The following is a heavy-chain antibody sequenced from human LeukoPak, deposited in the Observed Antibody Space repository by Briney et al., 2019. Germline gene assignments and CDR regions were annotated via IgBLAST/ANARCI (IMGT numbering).Heavy chain of an antibody. V-gene: IGHV4-34*01. Sequence: PSETLSLTCAVNGGSFSGYYWSWNRQPPGKGLEWIGEINHSGGTNYNPSLKSRVTISVDTSKNQISLKLSSVTAADTAVYYCARGTTRDYGMDVWGQGTTVTVSS. D-gene: IGHD1-1*01. J-gene: IGHJ6*02. CDR2: INHSGGT. CDR3: ARGTTRDYGMDV. CDR1: GGSFSGYY.